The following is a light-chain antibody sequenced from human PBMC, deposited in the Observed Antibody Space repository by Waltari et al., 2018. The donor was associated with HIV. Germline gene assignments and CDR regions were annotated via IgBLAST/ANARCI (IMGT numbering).Light chain of an antibody. V-gene: IGLV2-14*01. CDR2: EVT. CDR3: SSYSSTNTLGV. Sequence: QSALTQPAPVSGSPGQSITISCTGASSHVGGYNYVSCYQHHPGKAPKLIICEVTNRPSGVSNRFSGSKSGNTASLTSSGLQPEDEADYYCSSYSSTNTLGVFGGGTILTVL. CDR1: SSHVGGYNY. J-gene: IGLJ3*02.